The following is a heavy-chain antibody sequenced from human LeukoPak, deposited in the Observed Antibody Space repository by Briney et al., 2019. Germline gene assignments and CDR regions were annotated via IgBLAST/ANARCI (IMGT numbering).Heavy chain of an antibody. CDR3: ARERGDNWNVGP. CDR1: GGAFSGYY. D-gene: IGHD1-20*01. CDR2: IDHGGRT. J-gene: IGHJ5*02. Sequence: SETLSLTCDVYGGAFSGYYWSWIRQSPGKGLEWIGEIDHGGRTYYNPSLKSRVTISMDTSKSRFSLELSSVTAADTAVYYCARERGDNWNVGPWGQGTLVTVSS. V-gene: IGHV4-34*01.